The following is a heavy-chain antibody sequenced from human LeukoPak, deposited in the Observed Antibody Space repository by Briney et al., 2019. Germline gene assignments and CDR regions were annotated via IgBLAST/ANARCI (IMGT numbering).Heavy chain of an antibody. CDR2: IYYSGST. J-gene: IGHJ5*02. V-gene: IGHV4-59*01. D-gene: IGHD3-22*01. Sequence: SETLSLTCTVSGGSISSYYWSWIRQPPGKGLEWIGYIYYSGSTNYNPSLKSRVTISVDTSKNQFSLKLSSVTAADTAVYYCARVEDYYDSSGYYSRWFDPWGQGTLVTVSS. CDR1: GGSISSYY. CDR3: ARVEDYYDSSGYYSRWFDP.